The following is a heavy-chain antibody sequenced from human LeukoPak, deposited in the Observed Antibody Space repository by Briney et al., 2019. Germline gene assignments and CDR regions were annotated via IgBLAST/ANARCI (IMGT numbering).Heavy chain of an antibody. CDR2: INPNSGST. CDR1: GYTFTGYY. V-gene: IGHV1-2*02. Sequence: ASVKVSCKASGYTFTGYYMHWVRQAPGQGLEGMGWINPNSGSTNYAQKFQGRVTMTRDTSISTAYMELSRLRSDDTAVYYCAREAGTTAFDIWGQGTMVTVSS. CDR3: AREAGTTAFDI. D-gene: IGHD6-19*01. J-gene: IGHJ3*02.